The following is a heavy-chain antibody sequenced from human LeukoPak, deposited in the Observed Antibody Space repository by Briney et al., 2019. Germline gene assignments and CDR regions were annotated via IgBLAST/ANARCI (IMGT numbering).Heavy chain of an antibody. CDR3: ARARRSAAAGTERTRLNWFDP. CDR1: GFTFSSYS. J-gene: IGHJ5*02. D-gene: IGHD6-13*01. V-gene: IGHV3-21*01. CDR2: ISSSSSYI. Sequence: GGSLRLSCAASGFTFSSYSMNWVRQAPGKGLEWVSSISSSSSYIYYADSVKGRFTISRDNAKNSLYLQMNSLRAEDTAVYYCARARRSAAAGTERTRLNWFDPWGQGTLVTVSS.